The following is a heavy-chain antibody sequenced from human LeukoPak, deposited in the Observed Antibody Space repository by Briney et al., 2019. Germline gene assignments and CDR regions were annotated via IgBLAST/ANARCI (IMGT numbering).Heavy chain of an antibody. CDR3: ARAYSGYGGANDY. CDR2: IDYRGST. V-gene: IGHV4-39*07. Sequence: SETLSLTCTVSNGSITTSSYNWGWIRQPPGKGLEWIGNIDYRGSTYYNPSLKSRVTISVDTSKNQFSLKLSSVTAADTAVYYCARAYSGYGGANDYWGQGTLVTVSS. J-gene: IGHJ4*02. D-gene: IGHD5-12*01. CDR1: NGSITTSSYN.